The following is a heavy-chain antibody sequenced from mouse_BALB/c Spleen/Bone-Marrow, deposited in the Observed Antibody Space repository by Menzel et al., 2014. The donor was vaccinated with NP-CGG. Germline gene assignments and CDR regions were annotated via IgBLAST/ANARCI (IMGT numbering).Heavy chain of an antibody. J-gene: IGHJ2*01. CDR1: GYTFTSYW. CDR2: INPSNGRT. Sequence: QVQLQQSGAELVKPGASVKLSCKASGYTFTSYWMHRVKQRPGQGLEWIGEINPSNGRTNYNEKFKSKATLTVDKSSSTAYMQLSSLTSEDSAVYYCARERYDYDWKDYWGQGTLSQSPQ. D-gene: IGHD2-4*01. V-gene: IGHV1S81*02. CDR3: ARERYDYDWKDY.